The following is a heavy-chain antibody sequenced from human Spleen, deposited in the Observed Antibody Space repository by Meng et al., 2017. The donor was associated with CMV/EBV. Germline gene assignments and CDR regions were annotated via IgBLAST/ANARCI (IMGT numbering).Heavy chain of an antibody. V-gene: IGHV4-34*01. CDR1: GGSFSCYY. CDR2: INDSGST. CDR3: ARAQQFNDFWSGYYSDY. J-gene: IGHJ4*02. D-gene: IGHD3-3*01. Sequence: GGSFSCYYWTWIRQPPGKGLEWIGEINDSGSTNFNPFLKGRITISVDTSKNQFSLKLSSVSAADTAVYFCARAQQFNDFWSGYYSDYWGQGTLVTVSS.